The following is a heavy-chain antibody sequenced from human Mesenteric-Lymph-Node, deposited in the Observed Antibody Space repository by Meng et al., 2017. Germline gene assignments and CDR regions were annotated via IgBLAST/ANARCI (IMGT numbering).Heavy chain of an antibody. CDR2: VTT. Sequence: HVRLQESGPGLVWRSVTLALICTVSGGSVSSVGYDWGWIRQPPGKGLEWIGYVTTNYNPSLKSRVTISLDTSKNQFSLKLSSVTAADTAVYYCARDYWGSLDSWGQGILVTVSS. J-gene: IGHJ4*02. D-gene: IGHD7-27*01. CDR1: GGSVSSVGYD. V-gene: IGHV4-61*08. CDR3: ARDYWGSLDS.